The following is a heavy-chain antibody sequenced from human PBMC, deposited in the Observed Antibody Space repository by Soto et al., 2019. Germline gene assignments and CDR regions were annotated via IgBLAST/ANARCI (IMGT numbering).Heavy chain of an antibody. V-gene: IGHV4-59*01. CDR2: IYDSGSP. CDR1: GGSISVYY. CDR3: ARAPTIYSSSWYGFPFDP. Sequence: TLSLTCTISGGSISVYYWSWIRQPPGQALEWIGYIYDSGSPYYNPSLRSRVIISADTSKNQFSLKLSSVTAADTAVYYCARAPTIYSSSWYGFPFDPWGQGTLVTVSS. J-gene: IGHJ5*02. D-gene: IGHD6-13*01.